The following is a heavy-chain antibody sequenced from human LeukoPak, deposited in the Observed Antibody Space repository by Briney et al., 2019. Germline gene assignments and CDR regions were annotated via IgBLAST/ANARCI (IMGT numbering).Heavy chain of an antibody. V-gene: IGHV3-30*02. CDR2: IRNDGSNK. CDR1: GFTFSTYG. Sequence: GGSLRLSCAASGFTFSTYGMHWVRQAPGKGLEWVAFIRNDGSNKYYADSVKGRFTISRDNSKNTLYLQMNSLRAEDTAVYYCARDLDDYNGLPPFFQHWGQGILVTVSS. D-gene: IGHD5-24*01. CDR3: ARDLDDYNGLPPFFQH. J-gene: IGHJ1*01.